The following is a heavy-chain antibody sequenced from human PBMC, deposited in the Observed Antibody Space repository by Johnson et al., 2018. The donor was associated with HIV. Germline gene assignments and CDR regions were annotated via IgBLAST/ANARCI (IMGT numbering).Heavy chain of an antibody. CDR3: ALTRGGAFDI. V-gene: IGHV3-13*01. CDR1: GFTFSSYD. CDR2: IGNAGDT. J-gene: IGHJ3*02. Sequence: VQLVESGGGLVQPGGSLRLSCAASGFTFSSYDMHWVRQATGKGLEWVSAIGNAGDTYYPGSVKGRFTISRDNSKNTLYLQMNSLRAEDTALYYCALTRGGAFDIWGQGTMVTVSS. D-gene: IGHD3-16*01.